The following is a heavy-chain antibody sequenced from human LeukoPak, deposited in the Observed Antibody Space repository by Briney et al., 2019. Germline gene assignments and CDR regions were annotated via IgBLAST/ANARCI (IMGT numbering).Heavy chain of an antibody. J-gene: IGHJ4*02. CDR3: ARDSGDYYGPGQTQPFDY. V-gene: IGHV4-59*01. D-gene: IGHD3-10*01. Sequence: SETLSLTCTVSGGSISSYYWSWIRQPPGKGLEWIGYIYYSGSTNYNPSLKSRVTISVDTSKNQFSLKLSSVTAADTAVYYCARDSGDYYGPGQTQPFDYWGQGTLDTVSS. CDR2: IYYSGST. CDR1: GGSISSYY.